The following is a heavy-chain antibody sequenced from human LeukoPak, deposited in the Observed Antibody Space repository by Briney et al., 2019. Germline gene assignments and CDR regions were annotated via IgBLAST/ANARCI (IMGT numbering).Heavy chain of an antibody. D-gene: IGHD2-2*01. CDR1: GYSISSGYY. CDR2: INHSGST. Sequence: PSETLSLTCAVSGYSISSGYYWGWLRQPPGKGLEWTGEINHSGSTNYDPSLKSRVTISVDTSKNKFSLKPSSVAAADTAVYYCARNGCSSTSCLVTPGHYYYYMDVWGKGTTVTVSS. J-gene: IGHJ6*03. V-gene: IGHV4-38-2*01. CDR3: ARNGCSSTSCLVTPGHYYYYMDV.